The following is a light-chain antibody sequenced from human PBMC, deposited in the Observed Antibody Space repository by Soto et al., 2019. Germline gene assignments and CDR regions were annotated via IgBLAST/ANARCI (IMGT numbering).Light chain of an antibody. CDR2: LGS. Sequence: DIVLTQSPLSLPVAPGESASIPCRSSQSVLHSNGYNYSDWYLLKPWPYPQLLIYLGSNRASGVPDRVRGGVSGTDFTLKISRVEAADVGVYYCMQALQTPRTFGQGTKVDIK. CDR1: QSVLHSNGYNY. V-gene: IGKV2-28*01. CDR3: MQALQTPRT. J-gene: IGKJ1*01.